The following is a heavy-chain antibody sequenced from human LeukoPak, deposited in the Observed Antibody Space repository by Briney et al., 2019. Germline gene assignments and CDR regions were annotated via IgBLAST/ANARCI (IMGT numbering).Heavy chain of an antibody. V-gene: IGHV4-59*01. CDR2: IYYSGST. CDR3: ARGGYCSSTSCPHIDY. CDR1: GGSISSYY. D-gene: IGHD2-2*01. Sequence: SETLSLTCTVSGGSISSYYWSWIRQPPGKGLEWLGSIYYSGSTNYNPSLKSRVTISVDTSKNQFSLKLSSVTAADTAVYYCARGGYCSSTSCPHIDYWGQGTLVTVSS. J-gene: IGHJ4*02.